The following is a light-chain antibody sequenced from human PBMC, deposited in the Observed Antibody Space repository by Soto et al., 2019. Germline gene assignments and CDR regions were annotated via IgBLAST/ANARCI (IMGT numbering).Light chain of an antibody. CDR1: QSVSSNY. Sequence: EIVLTQSPGTLSLSPGDRATLSCRASQSVSSNYLAWYQQKPGRAPRLLIYGASSRATGIPHKFSGRGSGTDFTLTISRLEPEDFAVYFCQQYGTSPYTFGQGAKLEI. CDR2: GAS. J-gene: IGKJ2*01. V-gene: IGKV3-20*01. CDR3: QQYGTSPYT.